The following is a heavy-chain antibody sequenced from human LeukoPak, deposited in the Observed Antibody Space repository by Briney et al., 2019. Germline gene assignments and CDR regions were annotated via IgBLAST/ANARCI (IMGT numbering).Heavy chain of an antibody. D-gene: IGHD3-10*01. CDR2: IYHSGST. V-gene: IGHV4-38-2*02. Sequence: PSETLSLTCTVSGYSISSGYYWGWIRQPPGKGLAWIGSIYHSGSTYYNPSLKSRVTISVDTSKNQFSLKLSSVTAADTAVYYCARVWAIRMVRGVPIPYYFDYWGQGTLVTVSS. CDR1: GYSISSGYY. CDR3: ARVWAIRMVRGVPIPYYFDY. J-gene: IGHJ4*02.